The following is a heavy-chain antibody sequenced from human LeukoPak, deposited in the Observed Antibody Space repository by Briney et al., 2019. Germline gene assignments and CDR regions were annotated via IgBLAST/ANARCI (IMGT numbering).Heavy chain of an antibody. CDR3: ARDGGVTYYYFYYYMDV. D-gene: IGHD3-16*01. CDR1: GGSLSSSSYY. CDR2: IYYSGST. Sequence: PSETLSLTCTVSGGSLSSSSYYWGWIRQPPGKGLEWLGSIYYSGSTYYNPSLKSRVTISVDTSKNQFSLKLSSVTAADTAVYYCARDGGVTYYYFYYYMDVWGKGTTVTVSS. V-gene: IGHV4-39*07. J-gene: IGHJ6*03.